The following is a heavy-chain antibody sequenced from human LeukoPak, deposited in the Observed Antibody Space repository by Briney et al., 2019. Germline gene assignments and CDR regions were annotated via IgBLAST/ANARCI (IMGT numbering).Heavy chain of an antibody. J-gene: IGHJ4*02. CDR3: ARLRIAVAGPFAY. Sequence: GASLKLSCKAPGGTFSSYASSWVRQAPGQGLEWMGRIITILGIANYAQKFQCRVTITADQSTSTAYMALSSLRSEDTAVYYCARLRIAVAGPFAYWGQGTLVTVSS. CDR1: GGTFSSYA. D-gene: IGHD6-19*01. V-gene: IGHV1-69*04. CDR2: IITILGIA.